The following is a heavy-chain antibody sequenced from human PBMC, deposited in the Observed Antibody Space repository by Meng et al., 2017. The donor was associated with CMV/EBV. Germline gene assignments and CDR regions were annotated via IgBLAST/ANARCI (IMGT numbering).Heavy chain of an antibody. CDR1: GFTFDDYA. CDR2: ISWNSGSI. V-gene: IGHV3-9*01. J-gene: IGHJ4*02. Sequence: GGPLRLSFAASGFTFDDYAMHWVRQAPGKGLEWVSGISWNSGSIVYADSVKGRFTISRDNAKNSLYLQMNSLRAEDTALYYCTKDIANYYDSSGDLDYWGQGTLVTVSS. CDR3: TKDIANYYDSSGDLDY. D-gene: IGHD3-22*01.